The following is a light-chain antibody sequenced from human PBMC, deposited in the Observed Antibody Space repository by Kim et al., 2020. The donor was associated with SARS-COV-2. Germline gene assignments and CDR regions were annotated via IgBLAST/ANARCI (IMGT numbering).Light chain of an antibody. CDR2: LNSDGSH. J-gene: IGLJ2*01. Sequence: ASVKLTCTLSSGHNNYAIAWHQQQPEKGPRYLMKLNSDGSHSKGDGIPDRFSGSSSGAERYLTISSLQSEDEADYYCQTWGTGTVVFGGGTQLTVL. V-gene: IGLV4-69*01. CDR1: SGHNNYA. CDR3: QTWGTGTVV.